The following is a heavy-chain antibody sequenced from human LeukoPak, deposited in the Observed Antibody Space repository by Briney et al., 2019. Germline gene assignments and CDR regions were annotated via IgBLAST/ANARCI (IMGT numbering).Heavy chain of an antibody. V-gene: IGHV1-46*01. J-gene: IGHJ4*02. Sequence: ASVKVSCKASGYTFTNYYFHWVRQAPGQGLEWMGIINPSGGSTSYAQKFQGRVTMTRDTSISTAYMELSRLRSEDTAVYYCARDGEAGTFMHDYWGQGTLVTVSS. CDR1: GYTFTNYY. CDR3: ARDGEAGTFMHDY. D-gene: IGHD3-10*01. CDR2: INPSGGST.